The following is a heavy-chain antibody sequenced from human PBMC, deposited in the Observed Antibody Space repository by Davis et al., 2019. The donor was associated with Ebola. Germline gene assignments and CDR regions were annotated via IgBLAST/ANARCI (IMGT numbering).Heavy chain of an antibody. CDR2: IYYSGST. Sequence: MPSETLSLTCTVSGGSISSSSYYWGWIRQPPGKGLEWIGSIYYSGSTYYNPSLKSRVTISVDTSKNQFSLKLSSVTAADTAVYYCAREGRYNWNDATFDYWGQGTLVTVSS. V-gene: IGHV4-39*07. D-gene: IGHD1-20*01. CDR3: AREGRYNWNDATFDY. J-gene: IGHJ4*02. CDR1: GGSISSSSYY.